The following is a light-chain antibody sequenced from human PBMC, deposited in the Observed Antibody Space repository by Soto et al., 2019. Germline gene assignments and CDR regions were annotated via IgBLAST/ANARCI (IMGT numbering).Light chain of an antibody. CDR3: QQRSNWPIT. CDR1: QSVSTY. J-gene: IGKJ5*01. CDR2: DAS. Sequence: EIVLPQSPATLSWSAGERSTLSFRASQSVSTYLAWYQQKRGQAPRLLIYDASNRATGIPARFRGSGSGTDFTLTINSLEPEDFAVYYCQQRSNWPITFGQGTRLEIK. V-gene: IGKV3-11*01.